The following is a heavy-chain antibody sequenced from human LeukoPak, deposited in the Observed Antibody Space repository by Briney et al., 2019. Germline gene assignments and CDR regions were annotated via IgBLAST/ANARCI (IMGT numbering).Heavy chain of an antibody. CDR2: IYYGGST. CDR3: ARGRVQKIYYYYSGMDA. V-gene: IGHV4-39*01. Sequence: SETLSLTCTVSGGSISSSSYYWGWIRRPPGKGLEWIGSIYYGGSTYYNPSLKSRVTISVDTSKNQFSLKLSSVTAADTAVYYWARGRVQKIYYYYSGMDAWAKGPTATVSP. CDR1: GGSISSSSYY. D-gene: IGHD3-10*01. J-gene: IGHJ6*04.